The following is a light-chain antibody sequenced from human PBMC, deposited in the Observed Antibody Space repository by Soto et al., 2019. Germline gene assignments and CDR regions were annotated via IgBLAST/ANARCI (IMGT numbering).Light chain of an antibody. CDR1: SSNIGAGYD. J-gene: IGLJ2*01. V-gene: IGLV1-40*01. Sequence: QSVLTQPPSVSGAPGQMVTISCTGSSSNIGAGYDVHWYQQLPGTAPKLLIYGNSNRPSGVPDRFSGSKSGTSASLAITGLQAEDEADYYCQSYDSSRVVVFGGGTKVTVL. CDR2: GNS. CDR3: QSYDSSRVVV.